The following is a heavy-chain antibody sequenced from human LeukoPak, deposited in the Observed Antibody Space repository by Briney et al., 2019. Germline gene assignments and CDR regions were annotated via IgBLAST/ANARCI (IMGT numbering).Heavy chain of an antibody. CDR3: ARSSRSGFWFAGADY. V-gene: IGHV3-30*03. CDR2: ISDDGNHQ. J-gene: IGHJ4*02. CDR1: GFIFSSYV. D-gene: IGHD3-10*01. Sequence: GGSLRLSCAASGFIFSSYVMHWVRQAPGKGLEWVAVISDDGNHQYYADSVRGRFTSSRDNSKNTLYLRMNSLRPEDTAVYYCARSSRSGFWFAGADYWGQGTLVTVSS.